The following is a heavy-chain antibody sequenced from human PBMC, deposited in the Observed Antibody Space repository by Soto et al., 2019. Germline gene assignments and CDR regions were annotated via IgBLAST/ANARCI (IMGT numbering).Heavy chain of an antibody. V-gene: IGHV4-30-4*01. Sequence: QVQLQESGPGLVKPSQTLSLTCTVSVGSISSGDYNWSWIRQPPGKGLEWIGYIYYSGYTYYNPSLKSRVTISVDTSKNQFSLKLTSVTAADTAVYYCARSGDYVPFDYWGQGALVTVSS. D-gene: IGHD4-17*01. CDR2: IYYSGYT. CDR1: VGSISSGDYN. CDR3: ARSGDYVPFDY. J-gene: IGHJ4*02.